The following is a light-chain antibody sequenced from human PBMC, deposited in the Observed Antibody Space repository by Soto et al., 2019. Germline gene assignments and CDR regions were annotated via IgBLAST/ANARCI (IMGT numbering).Light chain of an antibody. V-gene: IGLV1-44*01. CDR2: SSI. Sequence: QSVLTQPPSASGTPGQRVTISCSGSSSNIGSNTVNWYQKFPGTAPKLLIYSSILRPSGVPDRFSGSKSGTSASLAISGLQSEDEADFFCQSFDTNLNAVVFGGGTKLTVL. CDR1: SSNIGSNT. CDR3: QSFDTNLNAVV. J-gene: IGLJ2*01.